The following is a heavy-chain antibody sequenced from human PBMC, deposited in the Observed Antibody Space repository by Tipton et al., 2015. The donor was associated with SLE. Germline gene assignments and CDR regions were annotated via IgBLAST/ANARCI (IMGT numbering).Heavy chain of an antibody. V-gene: IGHV4-4*07. CDR1: GDSMRSSMTTYY. Sequence: TLSLTCTVSGDSMRSSMTTYYWRWIRQTAGKGPEWMGGIFVSGTTNYNPSLKSRIALSVDTSKNQFSLTVFSVTTADTAVYYCARGFLEMFDPWGPGTLVTVSS. J-gene: IGHJ5*02. CDR2: IFVSGTT. D-gene: IGHD3-3*01. CDR3: ARGFLEMFDP.